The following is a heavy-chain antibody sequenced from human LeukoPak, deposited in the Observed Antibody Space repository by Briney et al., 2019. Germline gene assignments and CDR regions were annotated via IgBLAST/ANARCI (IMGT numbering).Heavy chain of an antibody. CDR2: IRYDGSNK. J-gene: IGHJ3*02. D-gene: IGHD2-2*01. CDR1: GFTFGAYG. Sequence: PGGSLRLSCATSGFTFGAYGMHWVRQAPGKGLEWVAIIRYDGSNKYYADSVKGRFTISRDNSKNTLYLQMNSLRAEDTAVYYCANTDCSSTSCLRWEAFDIWGQGTMVTVSS. V-gene: IGHV3-30*02. CDR3: ANTDCSSTSCLRWEAFDI.